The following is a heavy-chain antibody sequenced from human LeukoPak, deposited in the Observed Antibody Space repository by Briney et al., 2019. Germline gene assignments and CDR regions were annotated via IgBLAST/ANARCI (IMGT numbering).Heavy chain of an antibody. V-gene: IGHV4-61*02. J-gene: IGHJ4*02. CDR2: IYTSGST. CDR1: GGSISSGSYY. D-gene: IGHD6-6*01. CDR3: AREGRIAARPLLDY. Sequence: PSETLSLTCTVSGGSISSGSYYWSWIRQPAGKGLEWIGRIYTSGSTNYNPSLKSRVTISVDTSKNQFSLKLSSVTAADTAVYYCAREGRIAARPLLDYWGQGTLVTVSS.